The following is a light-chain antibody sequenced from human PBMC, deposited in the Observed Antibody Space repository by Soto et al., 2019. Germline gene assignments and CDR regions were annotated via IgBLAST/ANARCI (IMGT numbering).Light chain of an antibody. V-gene: IGLV2-14*01. J-gene: IGLJ3*02. CDR3: TSYTSSSTRV. CDR2: DVT. CDR1: SSDVGGYNY. Sequence: QSLLTQPASVSGSPGQSITISCTGTSSDVGGYNYVSWYQQHPGKAPKLMIFDVTNRPSGVSSRFSGSKSGNTASLTISGLQAEDEADYYCTSYTSSSTRVFGGGTKVTVL.